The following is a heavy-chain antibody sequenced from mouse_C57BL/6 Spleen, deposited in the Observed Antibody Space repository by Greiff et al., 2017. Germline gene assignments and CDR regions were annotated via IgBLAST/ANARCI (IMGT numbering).Heavy chain of an antibody. J-gene: IGHJ2*01. Sequence: QVQLPQSGAELVKPGASVTLSCKASGYTFTCYWMHWVKQRPGQGLEWIGMIHPNSGSTNYNEKFKGKATLTVDKSSSTAYMQLSSLTSEDSAVYYCAREGDWVDYWGQGTTLTVSS. V-gene: IGHV1-64*01. CDR2: IHPNSGST. D-gene: IGHD4-1*01. CDR3: AREGDWVDY. CDR1: GYTFTCYW.